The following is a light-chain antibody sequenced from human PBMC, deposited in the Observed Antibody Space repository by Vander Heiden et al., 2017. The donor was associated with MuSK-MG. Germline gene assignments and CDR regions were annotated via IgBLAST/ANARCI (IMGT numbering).Light chain of an antibody. V-gene: IGKV1-39*01. Sequence: DIQMTRPPSSLSASVRDRVAITCRASQSISSYLNPYQQKPGKAPKLLIYAASSLQSGVPSRFRGSAPGTDFTLSIISLQPEALAASYCRQSDTTPQTFGQGTKVEIK. CDR2: AAS. CDR1: QSISSY. J-gene: IGKJ1*01. CDR3: RQSDTTPQT.